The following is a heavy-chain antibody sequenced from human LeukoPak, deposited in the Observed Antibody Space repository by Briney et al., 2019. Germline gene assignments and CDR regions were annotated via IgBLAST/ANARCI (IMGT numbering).Heavy chain of an antibody. Sequence: SETLSLTCAVYGGSFSGYYWSWIRQPPGKGLEWIGEINHSGSTNYNPSLKSRVTISVDTSKNQFSLKLSSVTAADTAVYYCAIDLLGYCSSTSCSDYWGQGTLVTVSS. V-gene: IGHV4-34*01. CDR1: GGSFSGYY. CDR3: AIDLLGYCSSTSCSDY. D-gene: IGHD2-2*01. J-gene: IGHJ4*02. CDR2: INHSGST.